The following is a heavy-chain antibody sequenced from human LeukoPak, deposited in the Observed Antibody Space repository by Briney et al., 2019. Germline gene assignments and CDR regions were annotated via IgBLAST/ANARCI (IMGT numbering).Heavy chain of an antibody. CDR2: INPNSGDT. CDR1: GYTFTGYY. V-gene: IGHV1-2*02. CDR3: AKDRLAWSSGFDY. D-gene: IGHD3-10*01. J-gene: IGHJ4*02. Sequence: EASVKVSCKASGYTFTGYYMHWVRQAPGQGLEWMGWINPNSGDTNYAQKFQGRVTMTRDTSISTAYMELSRLRSDDTAVYYCAKDRLAWSSGFDYWGQGTLVTVSS.